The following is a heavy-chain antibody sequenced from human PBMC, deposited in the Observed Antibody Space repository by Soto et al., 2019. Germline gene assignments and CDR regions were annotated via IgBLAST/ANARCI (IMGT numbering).Heavy chain of an antibody. D-gene: IGHD3-3*01. CDR1: GFTFSSYG. Sequence: PGGSLRLSCAASGFTFSSYGMHWVRQAPGKGLEWVAVIWYDGSNKYYADSVKGRFTISRDNSKNTLYLQMNSLRAEDTAVYYCAREVRYYDFWSGYYRPYYYYYYGMDVWGQGTTVTVSS. J-gene: IGHJ6*02. CDR2: IWYDGSNK. V-gene: IGHV3-33*01. CDR3: AREVRYYDFWSGYYRPYYYYYYGMDV.